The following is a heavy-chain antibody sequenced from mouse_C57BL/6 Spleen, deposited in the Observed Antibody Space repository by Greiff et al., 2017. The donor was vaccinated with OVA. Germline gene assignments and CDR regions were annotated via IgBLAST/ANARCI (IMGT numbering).Heavy chain of an antibody. D-gene: IGHD1-1*01. CDR1: GYAFSSYW. V-gene: IGHV1-80*01. CDR2: IYPGDGDT. Sequence: SGAELVKPGASVKISCKASGYAFSSYWMNWVKQRPGKGLEWIGQIYPGDGDTNYNGKFKGKATLTADKSSSTAYMQLSSLTSEDSAVYFCARAGDYGSSSWYFDVWGTGTTVTVSS. CDR3: ARAGDYGSSSWYFDV. J-gene: IGHJ1*03.